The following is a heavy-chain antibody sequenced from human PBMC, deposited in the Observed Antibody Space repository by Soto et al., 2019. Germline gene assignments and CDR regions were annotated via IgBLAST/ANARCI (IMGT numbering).Heavy chain of an antibody. CDR2: INAGNGNT. V-gene: IGHV1-3*01. CDR1: GYTFTSYA. D-gene: IGHD3-9*01. J-gene: IGHJ4*02. CDR3: ARGDDILTGYNY. Sequence: QVQLVQSGAEVKKPGASVKVSCKASGYTFTSYAMHWVRQAPGQRLEWMGWINAGNGNTKYSQKFQGRVTITRDTSARPAYMEMSSLRSEDTAVYYCARGDDILTGYNYWGPGTLVTVSS.